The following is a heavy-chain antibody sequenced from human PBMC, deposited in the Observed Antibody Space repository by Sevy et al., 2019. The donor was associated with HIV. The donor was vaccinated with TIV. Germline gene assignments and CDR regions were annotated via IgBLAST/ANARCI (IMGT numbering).Heavy chain of an antibody. CDR3: ARGGDFLLTD. CDR1: GFTFSDYS. CDR2: IRYDGTRK. Sequence: GGSLRLSCAASGFTFSDYSMHWVRQAPGKGLEWVAFIRYDGTRKDYADSVKGRFTISRDNSKKTLFLQMNSLRAEDTVVYYCARGGDFLLTDWGQGALVTVSS. V-gene: IGHV3-30*02. D-gene: IGHD2-21*01. J-gene: IGHJ4*02.